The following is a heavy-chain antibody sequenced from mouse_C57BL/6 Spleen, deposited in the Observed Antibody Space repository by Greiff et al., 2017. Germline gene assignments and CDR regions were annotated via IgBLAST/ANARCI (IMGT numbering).Heavy chain of an antibody. V-gene: IGHV5-12*01. CDR1: GFTFSDYY. Sequence: EVQVVESGGGLVQPGGSLKLSCAASGFTFSDYYMYWVRQTPEKRLEWVAYISNGGGSTYYPDTVKGRFTISRDNAKNTLYLQMSRLKSEDTAMYYCARGSSYFDYWGQGTTLTVSS. J-gene: IGHJ2*01. CDR3: ARGSSYFDY. CDR2: ISNGGGST. D-gene: IGHD1-1*01.